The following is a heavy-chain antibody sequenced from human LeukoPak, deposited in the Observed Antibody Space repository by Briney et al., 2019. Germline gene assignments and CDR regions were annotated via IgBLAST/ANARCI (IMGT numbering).Heavy chain of an antibody. V-gene: IGHV3-23*01. CDR3: ARASWVSSIDAVR. D-gene: IGHD6-13*01. CDR2: IRGNGEK. J-gene: IGHJ4*02. CDR1: GFSFSSFA. Sequence: GGSLRLSCAASGFSFSSFAMSRVRQGPARGLEWVSSIRGNGEKFYADSVKGRFTLSSDISRNTVYFQLNNLRVEDTAIYYCARASWVSSIDAVRWGQGTLVTVSS.